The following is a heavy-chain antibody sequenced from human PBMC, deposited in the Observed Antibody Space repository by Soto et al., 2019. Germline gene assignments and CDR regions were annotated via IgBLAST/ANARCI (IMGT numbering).Heavy chain of an antibody. CDR1: GYIVTGYA. V-gene: IGHV1-3*01. J-gene: IGHJ6*02. Sequence: GTSVKLSCTACGYIVTGYAMHWVRQAPGQRLEWMAWINGGNGYTRYSEKFQGRVTITRDTSASTAHMELSSLKSEDTAVYYCARAGTVFGLLGNYYGMDVWGQGTTVTVS. CDR2: INGGNGYT. CDR3: ARAGTVFGLLGNYYGMDV. D-gene: IGHD3-3*01.